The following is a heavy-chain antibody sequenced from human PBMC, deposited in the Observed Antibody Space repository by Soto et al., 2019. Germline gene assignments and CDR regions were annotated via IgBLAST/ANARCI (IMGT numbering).Heavy chain of an antibody. CDR2: IYPGDSGT. Sequence: GCSIIGYCSRRIRQKHGKGLEWMGSIYPGDSGTRYSPSFQGQVTISAAKSISTAYLQWSRLKASDTAMYFCARSCSHNVSKYGMDVCGERLTLTVSS. CDR1: GCSIIGYC. V-gene: IGHV5-51*01. CDR3: ARSCSHNVSKYGMDV. D-gene: IGHD3-16*01. J-gene: IGHJ6*04.